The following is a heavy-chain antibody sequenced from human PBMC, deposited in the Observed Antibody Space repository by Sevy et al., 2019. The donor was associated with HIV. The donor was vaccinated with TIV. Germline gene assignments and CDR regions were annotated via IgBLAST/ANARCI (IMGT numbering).Heavy chain of an antibody. Sequence: GGSLRLSCAASGFSFSNYGMHWVRQAPGKGLEWVAVIWYDGTFKYYADSVKGQFTISRDNSKDTLYLQMNSLRVEDTAVYFCAGDSLWAGYIRTTMASYFDYWGQGTLVTVSS. CDR1: GFSFSNYG. CDR3: AGDSLWAGYIRTTMASYFDY. V-gene: IGHV3-33*01. D-gene: IGHD4-17*01. CDR2: IWYDGTFK. J-gene: IGHJ4*02.